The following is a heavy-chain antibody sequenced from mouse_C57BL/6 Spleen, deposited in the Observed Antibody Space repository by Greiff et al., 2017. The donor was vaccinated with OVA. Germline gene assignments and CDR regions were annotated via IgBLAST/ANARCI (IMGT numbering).Heavy chain of an antibody. J-gene: IGHJ3*01. CDR3: TRLGYYGSSAWFAY. CDR2: IDPETGGT. V-gene: IGHV1-15*01. CDR1: GYTFTDYE. Sequence: QVQLQQSGAELVRPGASVTLSCKASGYTFTDYEMHWVKQTPVHGLEWIGAIDPETGGTAYNQKFKGKAILTADKSSSTAYMELRSLTSEDSAVYYCTRLGYYGSSAWFAYWGQGTLVTVSA. D-gene: IGHD1-1*01.